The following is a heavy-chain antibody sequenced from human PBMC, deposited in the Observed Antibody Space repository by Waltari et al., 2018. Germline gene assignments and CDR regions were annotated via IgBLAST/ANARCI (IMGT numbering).Heavy chain of an antibody. CDR2: INHSGST. V-gene: IGHV4-34*01. D-gene: IGHD2-2*01. CDR3: ARHAYPRGWYFDL. J-gene: IGHJ2*01. Sequence: QVQLQQWGAGLLKPSETLSLTCAVYGGSFSGYYWSWIRPPPGKGLEWIGEINHSGSTNYNPSLKSRVTISVDTSKNQFSLKLSSVTAADTAVYYCARHAYPRGWYFDLWGRGTLVTVSS. CDR1: GGSFSGYY.